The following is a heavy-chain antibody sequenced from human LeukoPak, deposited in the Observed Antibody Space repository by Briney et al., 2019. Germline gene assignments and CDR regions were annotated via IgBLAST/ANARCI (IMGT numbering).Heavy chain of an antibody. D-gene: IGHD1-26*01. V-gene: IGHV1-69*13. CDR1: GGTFSSYA. Sequence: SVKVSCKASGGTFSSYAISWVRQAPGQGLEWMGGIIPIFGTANYAQKFQGRVTITADESTSTAYMELSSLRSEDTAVYYCARGGVVPWSSTRGYYYYMDVWGKGTTVTVSS. J-gene: IGHJ6*03. CDR3: ARGGVVPWSSTRGYYYYMDV. CDR2: IIPIFGTA.